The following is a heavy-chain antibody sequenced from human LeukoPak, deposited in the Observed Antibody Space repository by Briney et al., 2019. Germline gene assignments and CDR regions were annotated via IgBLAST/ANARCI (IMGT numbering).Heavy chain of an antibody. V-gene: IGHV3-21*01. J-gene: IGHJ4*02. CDR2: ISSTSSSI. Sequence: PGGSLRLSCAASGFTLSSYTMNWVRQAPGKGLEWVSSISSTSSSIYYADSWKGRFTISRDNAKNSLYLQMSSLRAEDTAVYYCARETELAYWGQGTLVTVSS. CDR1: GFTLSSYT. D-gene: IGHD6-6*01. CDR3: ARETELAY.